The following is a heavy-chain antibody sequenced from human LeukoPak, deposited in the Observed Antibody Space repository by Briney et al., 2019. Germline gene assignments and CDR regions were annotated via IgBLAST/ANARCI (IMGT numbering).Heavy chain of an antibody. V-gene: IGHV3-13*05. CDR3: ATLKYYFDY. CDR2: IDTAGAP. J-gene: IGHJ4*02. Sequence: GGSLRLSCAASGFTFSNYDMHWVRQATGKGLEWVSGIDTAGAPSYPGSVKGRFTISRENAKNSLYLQMNSLRAGDTAVYYCATLKYYFDYWGQGTLVTVSS. CDR1: GFTFSNYD.